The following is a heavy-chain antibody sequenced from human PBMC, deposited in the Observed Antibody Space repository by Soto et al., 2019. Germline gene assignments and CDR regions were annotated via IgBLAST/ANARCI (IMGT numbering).Heavy chain of an antibody. CDR2: ISYDGSNK. J-gene: IGHJ6*02. D-gene: IGHD2-8*02. Sequence: WACVRLSCPVSAFTMSTYGIYWDRRDPGKVLSSVTDISYDGSNKYYADSVKGRFSISRDNSKNTLYLQMDSLRAEDTAVYFCARELVEVINSTADYYGLDVWGQGTKVTISS. CDR1: AFTMSTYG. V-gene: IGHV3-30*03. CDR3: ARELVEVINSTADYYGLDV.